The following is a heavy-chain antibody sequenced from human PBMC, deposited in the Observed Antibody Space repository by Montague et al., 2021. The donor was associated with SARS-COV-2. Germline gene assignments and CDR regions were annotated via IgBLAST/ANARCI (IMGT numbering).Heavy chain of an antibody. CDR2: MSSSSKYI. CDR3: ARNWNCGWAFDI. V-gene: IGHV3-21*01. CDR1: GFSFSSYN. J-gene: IGHJ3*02. D-gene: IGHD1-7*01. Sequence: SLRLSCAASGFSFSSYNMNWVRQAPGKGLEWVSSMSSSSKYIYYADSVKDRFTISRDNAKNSLYLQMNSLRAEDTAIYYCARNWNCGWAFDIWGQGTMVAVSS.